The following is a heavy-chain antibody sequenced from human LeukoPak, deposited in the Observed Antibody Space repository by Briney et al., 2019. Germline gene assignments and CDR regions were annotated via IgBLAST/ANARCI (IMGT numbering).Heavy chain of an antibody. CDR1: GFTFSNHV. CDR2: ISYDGSNI. J-gene: IGHJ4*02. CDR3: ARDRPGISVAGALDY. V-gene: IGHV3-30*03. Sequence: GRSLRLSCAASGFTFSNHVMHWVRQAPGKGLEWVAVISYDGSNIYYADSVKGRFTISRDNSRNTLYLQMNSLRAEDTAVYYCARDRPGISVAGALDYRGQGTLVTVSS. D-gene: IGHD6-19*01.